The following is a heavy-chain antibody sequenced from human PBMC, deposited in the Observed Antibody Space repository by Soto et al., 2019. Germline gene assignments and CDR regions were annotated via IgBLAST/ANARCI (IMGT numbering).Heavy chain of an antibody. CDR1: GGTFSNYP. CDR3: ARDTREITRVRGVIPYYGMDV. V-gene: IGHV1-69*13. J-gene: IGHJ6*02. CDR2: IIPKFGSP. D-gene: IGHD3-10*01. Sequence: SVKVSCKASGGTFSNYPISWVRQAPGQGLEWMGGIIPKFGSPNYAQKFQGRVTITADESTSTAYMELSSLRSDDTAVFYCARDTREITRVRGVIPYYGMDVWGQGTTVTVSS.